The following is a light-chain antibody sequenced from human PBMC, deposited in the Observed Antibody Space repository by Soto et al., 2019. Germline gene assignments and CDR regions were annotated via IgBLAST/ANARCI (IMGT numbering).Light chain of an antibody. CDR3: QQYGSSPRT. CDR2: GAS. CDR1: QSVSSSY. V-gene: IGKV3-20*01. Sequence: EIVLTQSPGTLSLSPGERATLSCRASQSVSSSYLAWYQQKPGQAPRLLIYGASSRATGITDRFSGSGSGTDFTLTISRLETEDFAVYYWQQYGSSPRTFGQGTKVEIK. J-gene: IGKJ1*01.